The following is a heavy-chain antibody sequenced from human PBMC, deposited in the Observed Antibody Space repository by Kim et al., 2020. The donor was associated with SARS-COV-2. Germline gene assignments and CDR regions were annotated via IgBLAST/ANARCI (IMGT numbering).Heavy chain of an antibody. V-gene: IGHV1-2*06. CDR1: GYTFTGYY. Sequence: ASVKVSCKASGYTFTGYYIHWVRQAPGQGLEWMGRINPNSGGTNYTQNFQDRVTMTRDTSISTAYMELSRLRSDAAAVYYCARVGDYGLGSYASFWGQGTHVSVSS. CDR3: ARVGDYGLGSYASF. CDR2: INPNSGGT. J-gene: IGHJ4*02. D-gene: IGHD3-16*01.